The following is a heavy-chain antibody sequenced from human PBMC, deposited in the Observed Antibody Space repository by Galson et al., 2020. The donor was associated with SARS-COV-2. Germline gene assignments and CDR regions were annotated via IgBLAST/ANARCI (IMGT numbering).Heavy chain of an antibody. CDR2: IIPIFGTA. D-gene: IGHD2-2*01. CDR3: ARGLVPAAMLVVRGYFQH. V-gene: IGHV1-69*13. CDR1: GGTFSSYA. Sequence: SVKVSCKASGGTFSSYAISWVRQAPGQGLEWMGGIIPIFGTANYAQKFQGRVTITADESTSTAYMELSSLRSEDTAVYYCARGLVPAAMLVVRGYFQHWGQGTLVTVSS. J-gene: IGHJ1*01.